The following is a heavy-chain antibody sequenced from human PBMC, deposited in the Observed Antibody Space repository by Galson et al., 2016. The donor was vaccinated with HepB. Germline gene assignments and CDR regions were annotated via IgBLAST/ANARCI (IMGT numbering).Heavy chain of an antibody. D-gene: IGHD3-10*01. Sequence: SLRLSCAASGFTFSSYSMNWVRQAPGKGLEWVSYITGSSSVIHYADSVKGRFSISRDNSKNTLYLQMNNVRAVDTAVYYCAKDEFRGESGSHQGSYFGMNVWGQGTTVTVSS. CDR3: AKDEFRGESGSHQGSYFGMNV. V-gene: IGHV3-48*01. CDR1: GFTFSSYS. CDR2: ITGSSSVI. J-gene: IGHJ6*02.